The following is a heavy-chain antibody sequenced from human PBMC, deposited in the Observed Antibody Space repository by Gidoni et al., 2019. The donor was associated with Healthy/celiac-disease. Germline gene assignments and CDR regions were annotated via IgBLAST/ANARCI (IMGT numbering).Heavy chain of an antibody. Sequence: EVQLLESGGGLVQPGGSLRLSCSASGFTFSSYAMSWVRQAPGKGLEWVSAISGSGGSTYYADSVKGRFTISRDNAKNTLYLQMNSLRAEDTAVYYCAKDGRYYLEDFDIWGQGTMVTVSS. CDR3: AKDGRYYLEDFDI. J-gene: IGHJ3*02. CDR2: ISGSGGST. D-gene: IGHD3-9*01. CDR1: GFTFSSYA. V-gene: IGHV3-23*01.